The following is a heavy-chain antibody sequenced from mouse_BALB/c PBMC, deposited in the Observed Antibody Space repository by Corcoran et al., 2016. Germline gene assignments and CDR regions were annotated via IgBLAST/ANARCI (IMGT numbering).Heavy chain of an antibody. CDR2: INPYNGAT. CDR3: ARDYGSSYDAMDY. Sequence: EVQLQQSGPELVKPGASVKISCKASGYSFTGYYMHWVKQSHVQSLEWIGRINPYNGATSYNQNFKDKASLTVDNSSSTAYMELHSLTSVDSAGYYCARDYGSSYDAMDYWGQGTSVTGSS. CDR1: GYSFTGYY. J-gene: IGHJ4*01. V-gene: IGHV1-26*01. D-gene: IGHD1-1*01.